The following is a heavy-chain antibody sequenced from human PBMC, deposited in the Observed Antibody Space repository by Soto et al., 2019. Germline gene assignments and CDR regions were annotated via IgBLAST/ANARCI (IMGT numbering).Heavy chain of an antibody. CDR3: ARPDSSVFDAFDI. CDR1: GGSISSSSYY. Sequence: PSETLSLTCTVSGGSISSSSYYWGWIRQPPGKGLEWIGSIYYSGSTYYNPSLKSRVTISVDTSKNQFSLKLSSVTAADTAVYYCARPDSSVFDAFDIWDQGTMVTV. D-gene: IGHD3-22*01. V-gene: IGHV4-39*01. CDR2: IYYSGST. J-gene: IGHJ3*02.